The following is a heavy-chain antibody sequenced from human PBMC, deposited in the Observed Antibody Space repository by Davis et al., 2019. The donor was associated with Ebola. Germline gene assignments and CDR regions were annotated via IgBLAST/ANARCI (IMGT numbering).Heavy chain of an antibody. V-gene: IGHV4-34*01. D-gene: IGHD6-13*01. CDR1: GGSFSGYF. CDR3: ARHHMPGGVAAAGHFDY. J-gene: IGHJ4*02. CDR2: INHSGST. Sequence: PSETLSLTCAVYGGSFSGYFWSWVRQPPGKGLEWIGEINHSGSTNYNPSLKSRVTISVDTSKNQFSLNLNSVTAADTAVYSCARHHMPGGVAAAGHFDYWDQGTLVTVSS.